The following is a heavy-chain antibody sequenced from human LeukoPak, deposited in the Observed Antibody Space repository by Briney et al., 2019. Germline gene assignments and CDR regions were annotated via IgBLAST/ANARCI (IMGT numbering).Heavy chain of an antibody. CDR2: ISYDGSNK. CDR3: ARRNSGSYYGVDY. Sequence: HAGGSLRLSCAASGFTFSSYAMHWVRQAPGKGLEWVAVISYDGSNKYNADSVKGRFTISRDNSKNTLYLQMNSLRAEDTAVYYCARRNSGSYYGVDYWGQGTLVTVSS. CDR1: GFTFSSYA. V-gene: IGHV3-30*01. J-gene: IGHJ4*02. D-gene: IGHD1-26*01.